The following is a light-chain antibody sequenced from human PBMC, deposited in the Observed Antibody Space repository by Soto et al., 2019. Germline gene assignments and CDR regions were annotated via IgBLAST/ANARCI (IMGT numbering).Light chain of an antibody. CDR3: SSYAGSNKLV. V-gene: IGLV2-8*01. CDR2: EVS. CDR1: SSDVGGYNY. Sequence: QSALTQPPSASGSPGQSVTISCTGTSSDVGGYNYVSWYQQHPGKAPKVMIFEVSNRPSGVPDRFSGSKSGNTASLTVSGLQAEDEADYYCSSYAGSNKLVFGGGTKLTVL. J-gene: IGLJ2*01.